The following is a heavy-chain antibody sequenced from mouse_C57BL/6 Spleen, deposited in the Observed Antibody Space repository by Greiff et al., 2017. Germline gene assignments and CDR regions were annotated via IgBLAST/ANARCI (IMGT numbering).Heavy chain of an antibody. Sequence: QVQLQQSGAELVKPGASVKISCKASGYTFTDYYIHWVKQRPGQGLEWIGKLGPGSGRTYYTEKLQGKATLTADKSSSTAYMQLSSLTSEDSAVYFCARKGTTVPFAYWGQGTLVTVSA. CDR1: GYTFTDYY. CDR2: LGPGSGRT. V-gene: IGHV1-77*01. CDR3: ARKGTTVPFAY. D-gene: IGHD2-14*01. J-gene: IGHJ3*01.